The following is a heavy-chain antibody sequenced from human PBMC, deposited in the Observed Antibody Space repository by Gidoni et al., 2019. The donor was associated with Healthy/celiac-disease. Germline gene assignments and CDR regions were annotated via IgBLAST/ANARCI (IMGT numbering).Heavy chain of an antibody. CDR2: IKQDGSEK. J-gene: IGHJ4*02. V-gene: IGHV3-7*01. CDR3: ARVDSGGDSSGYYDT. Sequence: EVQLVASGGALVQPGGSLSLSCAASGFPFSSYWMSWVRQAPGKGLEWVANIKQDGSEKYYVDSVKGRFTISRDNAKNSLYLQMNSLRAEDTAVYYCARVDSGGDSSGYYDTWGQGTLVTVSS. CDR1: GFPFSSYW. D-gene: IGHD3-22*01.